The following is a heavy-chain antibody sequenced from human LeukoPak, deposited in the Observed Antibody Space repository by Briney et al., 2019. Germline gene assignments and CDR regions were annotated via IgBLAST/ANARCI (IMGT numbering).Heavy chain of an antibody. CDR3: ARESSSWTDY. CDR1: GFTFSSYS. D-gene: IGHD6-13*01. CDR2: ISSSSSYI. V-gene: IGHV3-21*01. Sequence: PGGSLRLSCAASGFTFSSYSMNWVRQAPGKGLEWVSSISSSSSYIYYADSVKGRFTISRDSAKNPLFLQMNSLRAEDTAVYYCARESSSWTDYWCHGTLVTVCS. J-gene: IGHJ4*01.